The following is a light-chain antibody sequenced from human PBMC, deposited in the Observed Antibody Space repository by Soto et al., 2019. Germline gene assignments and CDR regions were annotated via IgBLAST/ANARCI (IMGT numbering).Light chain of an antibody. CDR1: QNVHSN. J-gene: IGKJ2*01. V-gene: IGKV3-15*01. Sequence: EIVMTQSPGTLSVSLGGRASLSCTASQNVHSNLAWYQHKPGQAPRLLIYAATTRATGVPARISGRGSGTDFALTIDSLQSEDFAVYYCQQYNDWPVYTFGLGTKVEI. CDR2: AAT. CDR3: QQYNDWPVYT.